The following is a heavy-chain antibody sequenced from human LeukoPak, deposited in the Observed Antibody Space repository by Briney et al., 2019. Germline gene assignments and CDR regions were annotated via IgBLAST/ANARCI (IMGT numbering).Heavy chain of an antibody. V-gene: IGHV4-34*01. D-gene: IGHD3-22*01. CDR2: INHSGST. CDR1: GFTFSPSA. CDR3: ASPRYDSSGYYENDAFDI. J-gene: IGHJ3*02. Sequence: PGGSLRLSCAASGFTFSPSAMSWIRQPPGKGLEWIGEINHSGSTNYNPPLKSRVTISVDTSKNQFSLKLSSVTAADTAVYYCASPRYDSSGYYENDAFDIWGQGTMVTVSS.